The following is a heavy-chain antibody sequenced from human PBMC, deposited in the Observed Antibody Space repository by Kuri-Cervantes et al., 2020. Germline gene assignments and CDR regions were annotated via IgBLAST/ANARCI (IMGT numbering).Heavy chain of an antibody. CDR2: IWYDGSNK. Sequence: GESLKISCAASGFTFSSYGMHWARQAPGKGLEWVAVIWYDGSNKCYADSVKGRFTISRDNSKNTLYLQMNSLRAEDTAVYYCARRTNWECYFDYWGQGTLVTVSS. J-gene: IGHJ4*02. CDR1: GFTFSSYG. CDR3: ARRTNWECYFDY. V-gene: IGHV3-33*08. D-gene: IGHD7-27*01.